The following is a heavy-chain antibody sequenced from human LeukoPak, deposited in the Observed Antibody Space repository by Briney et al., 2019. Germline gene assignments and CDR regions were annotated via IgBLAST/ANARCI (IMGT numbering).Heavy chain of an antibody. V-gene: IGHV4-59*12. CDR1: GGSISSYY. D-gene: IGHD3-22*01. Sequence: SETLSLTCTVSGGSISSYYWSWIRQPPGKGLEWIGYIYYSGSTNYNPSLKSRVTISVDTSKNQFSLRLSSVTAADTAVYYCARGPDSSGYLFDHWGQGTLVTVSS. CDR3: ARGPDSSGYLFDH. CDR2: IYYSGST. J-gene: IGHJ4*02.